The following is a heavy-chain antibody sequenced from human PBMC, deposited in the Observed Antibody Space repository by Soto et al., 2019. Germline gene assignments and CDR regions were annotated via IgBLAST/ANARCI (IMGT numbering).Heavy chain of an antibody. Sequence: GGSLRLSCAASGFTFSSYAMSWVRQAPGKGLEWVSAISGSGGSTYYADSVKGRFTISRDNSKNTLYLQMNSLRAEDTAVYYCAKEKAVLLWFGELSNNFDYWGQGTLVTVSS. D-gene: IGHD3-10*01. J-gene: IGHJ4*02. V-gene: IGHV3-23*01. CDR2: ISGSGGST. CDR1: GFTFSSYA. CDR3: AKEKAVLLWFGELSNNFDY.